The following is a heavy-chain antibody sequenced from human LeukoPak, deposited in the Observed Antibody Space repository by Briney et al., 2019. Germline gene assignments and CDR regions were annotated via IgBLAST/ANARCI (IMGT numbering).Heavy chain of an antibody. Sequence: GGSLKLSCAASGFTFTTYWMHWVRQAPGKGLVWVSRINGDGSRSNYADSVKGRFTISRDNARNTLYLQMNSLRAEDTALYYCARTSPTSHFDFWGQGTLVTVSS. CDR1: GFTFTTYW. CDR2: INGDGSRS. V-gene: IGHV3-74*01. J-gene: IGHJ4*02. D-gene: IGHD3-16*01. CDR3: ARTSPTSHFDF.